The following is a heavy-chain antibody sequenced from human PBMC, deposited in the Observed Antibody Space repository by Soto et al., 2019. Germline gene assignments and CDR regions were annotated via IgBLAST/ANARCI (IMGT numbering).Heavy chain of an antibody. D-gene: IGHD2-15*01. CDR1: GFTFSDYY. CDR2: ISSSSSYT. Sequence: QVQLVESGGGLVKPGGSLRLSCAASGFTFSDYYMSWIRQAPGKGLEWVSYISSSSSYTNYADSVKGRFTISRDNAKNSLYLQMNSLRAEDTAVYYCARDMVGGVVAASNPDNYYGMDVWGQGTTVTVSS. J-gene: IGHJ6*02. CDR3: ARDMVGGVVAASNPDNYYGMDV. V-gene: IGHV3-11*05.